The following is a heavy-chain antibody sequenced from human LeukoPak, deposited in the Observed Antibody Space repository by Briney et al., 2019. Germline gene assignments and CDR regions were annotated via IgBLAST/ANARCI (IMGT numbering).Heavy chain of an antibody. CDR2: IYPGDPDT. V-gene: IGHV5-51*01. D-gene: IGHD5-18*01. CDR3: ARAGGRGYSYGLGYY. Sequence: GEFLKISCKVSGYSFTSYWIGWVRQMPGKGLEWMGVIYPGDPDTRYSPSFQGQVTISADKSISTAYLQWSSLKASDTAMYYCARAGGRGYSYGLGYYWGQGTLVTVSS. CDR1: GYSFTSYW. J-gene: IGHJ4*02.